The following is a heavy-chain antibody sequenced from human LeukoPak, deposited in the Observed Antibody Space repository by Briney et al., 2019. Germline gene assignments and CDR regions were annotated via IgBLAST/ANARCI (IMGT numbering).Heavy chain of an antibody. Sequence: SETLSLTCTVAGGSISSYYWSWIRQPPGKGLEWIGYIYYSGSTNYNPSLKSRVTISVDTSKNQFSLKLSSVTAEDTAVYYCARAGREGYSAINFWGQGTLVTVSS. D-gene: IGHD3-22*01. CDR2: IYYSGST. V-gene: IGHV4-59*12. CDR3: ARAGREGYSAINF. J-gene: IGHJ4*02. CDR1: GGSISSYY.